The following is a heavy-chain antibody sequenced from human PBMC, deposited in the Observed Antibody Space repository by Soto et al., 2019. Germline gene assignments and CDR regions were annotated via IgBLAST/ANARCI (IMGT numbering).Heavy chain of an antibody. D-gene: IGHD3-22*01. V-gene: IGHV4-34*01. CDR1: GGSFSGYY. CDR2: INHSGST. J-gene: IGHJ2*01. Sequence: QVQLQQWGAGLLKPSETLSLTCAVYGGSFSGYYWSWIRQPPGKGLEWIGEINHSGSTNYNPSLKSRVTISVYTSKNQFSLKLSSVTAEDTAVYYCAREPTYYYDSSGPWYFDLWGRGTLVTVSS. CDR3: AREPTYYYDSSGPWYFDL.